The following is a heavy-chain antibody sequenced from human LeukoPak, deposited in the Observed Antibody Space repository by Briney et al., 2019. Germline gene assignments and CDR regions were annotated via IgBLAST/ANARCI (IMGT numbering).Heavy chain of an antibody. J-gene: IGHJ4*02. D-gene: IGHD5-18*01. CDR3: AREDSYGYFDH. Sequence: ASVKVSCKASGYNFIGYYMHWVRQAPGQGLEWMGRLIPNSGDTTYGQKFQGRVAVTRDTSINTVYMELSRLTSDDTAVYYCAREDSYGYFDHWGQGTRVTVSS. V-gene: IGHV1-2*06. CDR1: GYNFIGYY. CDR2: LIPNSGDT.